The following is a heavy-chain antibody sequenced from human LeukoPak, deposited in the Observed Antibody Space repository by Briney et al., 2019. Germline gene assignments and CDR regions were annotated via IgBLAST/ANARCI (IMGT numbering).Heavy chain of an antibody. D-gene: IGHD6-6*01. V-gene: IGHV1-2*02. CDR1: GYTFTGYY. J-gene: IGHJ4*02. CDR3: ASYPSSSPPFDY. CDR2: INPNTGDT. Sequence: ASVKVSCKASGYTFTGYYMHWVRQAPGQGLEWMGWINPNTGDTNYAQKFQGRVTMTRDTTISAAFMELTRLTSDDTAVYYCASYPSSSPPFDYWGQGTLVTVSS.